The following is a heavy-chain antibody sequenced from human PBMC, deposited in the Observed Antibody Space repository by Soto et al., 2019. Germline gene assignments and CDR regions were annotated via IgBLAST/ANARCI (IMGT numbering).Heavy chain of an antibody. J-gene: IGHJ4*02. CDR3: AREVQVHTPAFVY. CDR2: ISPMFGAA. D-gene: IGHD3-10*01. V-gene: IGHV1-69*19. Sequence: QVQLVQSGAEMKKPGSSVKVSCQSSGGTFNTYAMNWLRQAPGQGPEWMGDISPMFGAANYAPKFQGRVTITADESTGTSHMQLSSLTSEDTALYFCAREVQVHTPAFVYWGQGTLVTVSS. CDR1: GGTFNTYA.